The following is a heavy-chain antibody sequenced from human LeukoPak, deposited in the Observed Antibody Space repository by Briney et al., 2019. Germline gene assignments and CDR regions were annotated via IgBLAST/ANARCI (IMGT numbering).Heavy chain of an antibody. CDR2: INHSGST. CDR1: GGSFSGYY. V-gene: IGHV4-34*01. J-gene: IGHJ4*02. CDR3: ARLTRRSGNYFDY. Sequence: SETLSLTCAVYGGSFSGYYWNWIRQPPGKGLEWIGEINHSGSTNYNPSLKSRVTISVDTSKNQFSLKLSSVTAADTAVYYCARLTRRSGNYFDYWGQGTLVTVSS. D-gene: IGHD1-1*01.